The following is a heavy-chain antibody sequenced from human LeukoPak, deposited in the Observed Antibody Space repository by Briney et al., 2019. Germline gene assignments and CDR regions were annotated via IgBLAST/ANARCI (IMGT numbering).Heavy chain of an antibody. D-gene: IGHD3-10*01. CDR2: MNPNSGNT. CDR1: GYTFTSYD. J-gene: IGHJ3*02. V-gene: IGHV1-8*01. Sequence: GASVKVSCKASGYTFTSYDINWVRQATGQGLEWMGWMNPNSGNTGYAQRFQGRVTLTRNTSISAAYMELSSLRSEDTAAYYCARSASKGEDAFDIWGQGTMVTVSS. CDR3: ARSASKGEDAFDI.